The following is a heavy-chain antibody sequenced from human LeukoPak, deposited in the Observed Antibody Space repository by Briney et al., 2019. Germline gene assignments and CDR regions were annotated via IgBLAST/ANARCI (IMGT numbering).Heavy chain of an antibody. D-gene: IGHD6-19*01. CDR1: GGSISSYY. V-gene: IGHV4-59*01. CDR2: IYYSGST. CDR3: ARGIASSGWYYWFDP. Sequence: SETLSLTCTVSGGSISSYYWSWLRHPPGKGLEWIGYIYYSGSTNYNPSLKSRVTISVDTSKNQFSLKLSSVTAADTAVYYCARGIASSGWYYWFDPWGQGTLVTVSS. J-gene: IGHJ5*02.